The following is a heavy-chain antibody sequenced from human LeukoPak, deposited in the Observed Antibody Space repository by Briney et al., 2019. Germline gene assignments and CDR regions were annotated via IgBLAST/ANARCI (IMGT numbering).Heavy chain of an antibody. CDR1: GFTFSSSA. CDR3: AKDPRTVPGYYFDY. CDR2: ISGSDGGT. J-gene: IGHJ4*02. Sequence: GGSLRLSCAASGFTFSSSAMSWVRQAPGKGLEWVSGISGSDGGTYYADSVKGRFTISRDNSKNTLYLQMNSLRAEDTALYYCAKDPRTVPGYYFDYWGQGTWSPSPQ. V-gene: IGHV3-23*01. D-gene: IGHD2-2*01.